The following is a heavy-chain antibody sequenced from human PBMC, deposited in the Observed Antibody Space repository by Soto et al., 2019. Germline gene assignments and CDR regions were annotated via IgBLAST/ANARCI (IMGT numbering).Heavy chain of an antibody. CDR1: GFTFRYYA. CDR2: ISWNSGSM. Sequence: EVQLVESGGGLVQPGTSLRLSCAASGFTFRYYAMHWVRQAPGKGLEWVSGISWNSGSMDYADSVKGRFTISRDNAKNSLYLQMNGLTAEDTAFYYCVKDDRDCRSSSCYGSEFHYYGMDVWGQGTTVTVSS. V-gene: IGHV3-9*01. J-gene: IGHJ6*02. D-gene: IGHD2-2*01. CDR3: VKDDRDCRSSSCYGSEFHYYGMDV.